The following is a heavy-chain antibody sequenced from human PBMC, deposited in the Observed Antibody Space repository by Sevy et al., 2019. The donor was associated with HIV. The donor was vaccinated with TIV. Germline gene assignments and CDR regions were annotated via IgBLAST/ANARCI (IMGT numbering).Heavy chain of an antibody. V-gene: IGHV3-7*01. CDR2: MKEDGSEK. J-gene: IGHJ4*02. CDR1: GFTFSSYW. Sequence: GGSLRLSCAASGFTFSSYWMSWVRQAPGKGLEWVATMKEDGSEKSYVDSVKGRLNISRDNAKNSLYLQRTSLRVDDTALYYCVREGLGGFSYSLDCWGQGTLVTVSS. CDR3: VREGLGGFSYSLDC. D-gene: IGHD5-18*01.